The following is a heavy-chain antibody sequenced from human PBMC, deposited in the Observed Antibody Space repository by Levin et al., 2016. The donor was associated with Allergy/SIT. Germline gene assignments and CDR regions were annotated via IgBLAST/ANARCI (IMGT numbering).Heavy chain of an antibody. D-gene: IGHD1-26*01. Sequence: VRQAPGKGLERVSVIYSGGSTYYADSVKGRFTISRDNSKNTLYLQMNSLRVEDTAVYYCARMSAGIVVYTGRYYFDYWGQGTLVTVSS. CDR2: IYSGGST. J-gene: IGHJ4*02. CDR3: ARMSAGIVVYTGRYYFDY. V-gene: IGHV3-53*01.